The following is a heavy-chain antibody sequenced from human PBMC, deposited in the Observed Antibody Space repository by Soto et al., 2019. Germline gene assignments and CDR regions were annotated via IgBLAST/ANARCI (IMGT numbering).Heavy chain of an antibody. V-gene: IGHV3-23*01. CDR2: ISGTGGST. D-gene: IGHD3-22*01. J-gene: IGHJ4*02. CDR1: GFTFSGYA. CDR3: AKEMTSGYYLFDY. Sequence: GGSLRLSCAASGFTFSGYAMSWVRQTPGKGLEWVSTISGTGGSTYYPDSVKGRFTISRDNSKNTVYLQMNSLRAEDAAVYYCAKEMTSGYYLFDYWGQGTLVTVSS.